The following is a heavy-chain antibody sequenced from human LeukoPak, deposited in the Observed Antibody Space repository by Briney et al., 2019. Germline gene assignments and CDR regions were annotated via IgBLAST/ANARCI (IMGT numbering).Heavy chain of an antibody. D-gene: IGHD6-13*01. J-gene: IGHJ5*02. V-gene: IGHV3-21*01. Sequence: PGGSLRLSCAASGFTFSSYSMNWVRQAPGKGLEWVSSISSSSSYIHYADSVKGRFTISRDNAKNSLYLQMNSLRAEDTAVYYCARDLRYSIQFDPWGQGTLVTVSS. CDR2: ISSSSSYI. CDR1: GFTFSSYS. CDR3: ARDLRYSIQFDP.